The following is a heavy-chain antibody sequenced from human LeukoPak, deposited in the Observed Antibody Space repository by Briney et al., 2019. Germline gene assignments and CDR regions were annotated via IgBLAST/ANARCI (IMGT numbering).Heavy chain of an antibody. J-gene: IGHJ5*02. Sequence: ASVKVSCKASGGTFSSYAISWVRQAPGQGLEWMGGIIPIFGTANYAQKFQGRVKITADESTSTAYMELSSLRSEDTAVYYFARGRSIPALNWFDPWGQGTLVTVSS. CDR3: ARGRSIPALNWFDP. D-gene: IGHD6-6*01. CDR1: GGTFSSYA. CDR2: IIPIFGTA. V-gene: IGHV1-69*13.